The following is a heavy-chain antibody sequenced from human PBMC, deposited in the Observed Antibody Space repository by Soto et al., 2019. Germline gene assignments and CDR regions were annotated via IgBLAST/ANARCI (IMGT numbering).Heavy chain of an antibody. J-gene: IGHJ6*02. CDR2: LDGGSGQT. V-gene: IGHV1-3*01. CDR3: ARGKYCEENFFYDGLDI. D-gene: IGHD2-8*02. Sequence: ASVKVSCKASGFTFTTYAMHWVRQARGQSLEWMGWLDGGSGQTRYSQKFQDRVTITRDTSASTGYMELSSLTSEDTAVYYCARGKYCEENFFYDGLDIWGQGTTVTVSS. CDR1: GFTFTTYA.